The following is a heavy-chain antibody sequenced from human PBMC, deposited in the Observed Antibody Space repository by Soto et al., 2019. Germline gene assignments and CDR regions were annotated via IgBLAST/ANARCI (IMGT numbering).Heavy chain of an antibody. CDR3: ARYHGDYEYYFDY. D-gene: IGHD4-17*01. J-gene: IGHJ4*02. V-gene: IGHV4-34*01. Sequence: SETLSLTCAVYGGSFSGYYWSWIRQPPGKGLEWIGEINHSGSTNYNPSLKSQVTISVDTSKNQFSLKLSSVTAADTAVYYCARYHGDYEYYFDYWGQGTLVTVSS. CDR1: GGSFSGYY. CDR2: INHSGST.